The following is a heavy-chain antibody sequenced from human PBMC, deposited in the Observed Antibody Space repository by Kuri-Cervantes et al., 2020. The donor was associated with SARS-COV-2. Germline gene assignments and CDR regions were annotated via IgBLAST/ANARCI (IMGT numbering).Heavy chain of an antibody. Sequence: GGSLRLSCAASGFTVSSNYMSWVRQAPGKGLEWVSVIYSGGSTYYADSVKGRFTISRHNSKNTLYLQMNSLRAEDTAVYYCARGGRDYDFWSGYPGMGIDVWGQGNTVNVSS. D-gene: IGHD3-3*01. CDR3: ARGGRDYDFWSGYPGMGIDV. CDR2: IYSGGST. CDR1: GFTVSSNY. J-gene: IGHJ6*02. V-gene: IGHV3-53*01.